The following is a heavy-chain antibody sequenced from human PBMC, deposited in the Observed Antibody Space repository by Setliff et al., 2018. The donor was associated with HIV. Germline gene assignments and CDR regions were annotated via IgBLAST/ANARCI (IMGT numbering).Heavy chain of an antibody. CDR2: IYSTGSGRT. CDR3: ARVKYNSGWLRPPHYFDN. CDR1: GGSVTSSTYY. V-gene: IGHV4-39*07. J-gene: IGHJ4*02. D-gene: IGHD6-19*01. Sequence: SETLSLTCTVSGGSVTSSTYYWGWIRQPPGKGLEWIGNIYSTGSGRTYYSPSLKSRVTVSVDTSKNQFSLKLSSVPAADTAVYYCARVKYNSGWLRPPHYFDNWGQGALVTVSS.